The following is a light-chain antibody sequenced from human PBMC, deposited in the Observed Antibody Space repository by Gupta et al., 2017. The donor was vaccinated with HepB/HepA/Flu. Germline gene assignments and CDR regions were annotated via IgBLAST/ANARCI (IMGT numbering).Light chain of an antibody. J-gene: IGKJ1*01. Sequence: EIVMTQSPATLSVSPGERATLSCRASHSVNSNLAWYQQKPGQAPRLLIYGASTRDTGIPARFSGSGSGKELTLTISSRQSEDFAGYYCQQYKNWPPWTFGQGTKVEIK. CDR1: HSVNSN. CDR3: QQYKNWPPWT. V-gene: IGKV3-15*01. CDR2: GAS.